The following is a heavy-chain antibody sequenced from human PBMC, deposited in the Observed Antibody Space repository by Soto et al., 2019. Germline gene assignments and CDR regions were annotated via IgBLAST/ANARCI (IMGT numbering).Heavy chain of an antibody. V-gene: IGHV1-69*01. D-gene: IGHD3-22*01. CDR2: IIPIVGTA. Sequence: QVQLVQSGAEVKKPGSSVKVSCTASGGTFSSYAISWVRQAPGQGLEWMGGIIPIVGTANYAQKFQGRVTITADETTSTAYMELSSLRSEDTAVYYCAKNNYYDSSGYYSYFDYWGQGTLVTVSS. J-gene: IGHJ4*02. CDR1: GGTFSSYA. CDR3: AKNNYYDSSGYYSYFDY.